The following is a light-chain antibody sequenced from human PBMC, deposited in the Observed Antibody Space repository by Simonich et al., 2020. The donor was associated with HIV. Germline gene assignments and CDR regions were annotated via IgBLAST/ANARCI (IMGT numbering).Light chain of an antibody. CDR2: WAS. V-gene: IGKV4-1*01. Sequence: DIVMTQSPDSLAVSLGERATINCKSSQSVLHRSNNKNYLAWYQQKPGQPPKLLIYWASTRESGVPDRSSGSGSGTEFTLTISSLQAEDVAVYYCQQYYSTPRTFGQGTKVEIK. CDR3: QQYYSTPRT. J-gene: IGKJ1*01. CDR1: QSVLHRSNNKNY.